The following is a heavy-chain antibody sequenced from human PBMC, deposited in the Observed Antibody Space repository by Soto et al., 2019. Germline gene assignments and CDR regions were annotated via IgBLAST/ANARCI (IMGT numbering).Heavy chain of an antibody. J-gene: IGHJ3*01. CDR1: GFIFSDFG. D-gene: IGHD5-18*01. CDR2: ISYDGNNK. CDR3: VKGDLDTAVVNSPDAFDF. V-gene: IGHV3-30*18. Sequence: GGSLRLSCEGSGFIFSDFGMHWVRQAPGKGLEWVAVISYDGNNKYYAQSVKGRFTISRDNSKDTLSLNMDSLRPEDTAVYHCVKGDLDTAVVNSPDAFDFWGPGTMVTVSS.